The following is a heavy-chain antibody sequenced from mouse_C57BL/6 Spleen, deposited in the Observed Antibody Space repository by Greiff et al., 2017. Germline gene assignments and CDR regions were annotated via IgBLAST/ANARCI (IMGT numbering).Heavy chain of an antibody. CDR1: GYAFTNYL. CDR3: ARGGGYGSIYYFDY. J-gene: IGHJ2*01. D-gene: IGHD1-1*01. V-gene: IGHV1-54*01. Sequence: VQLQQSGAELVRPGTSVKVSCKASGYAFTNYLIEWVKQRPGQGLEWIGVINPGSGGTNYNEKFKGKATLTADKSSSTAYMQLSSLTSEDSAVYVSARGGGYGSIYYFDYWGQGTTLTVSS. CDR2: INPGSGGT.